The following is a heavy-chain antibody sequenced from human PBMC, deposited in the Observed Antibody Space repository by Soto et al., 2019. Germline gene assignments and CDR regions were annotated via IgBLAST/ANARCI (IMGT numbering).Heavy chain of an antibody. D-gene: IGHD3-10*01. V-gene: IGHV4-30-4*01. CDR1: GGSISSGDYY. Sequence: SETLSLTCTVSGGSISSGDYYWSWIRQPPGKGLEWIGYIYYSGSTYHNPSLKSRVTISVDTSKNQFSLKLSSVTAADTAVYYCARVGFGELLAHGMDVWGQGTTVTVSS. CDR2: IYYSGST. J-gene: IGHJ6*02. CDR3: ARVGFGELLAHGMDV.